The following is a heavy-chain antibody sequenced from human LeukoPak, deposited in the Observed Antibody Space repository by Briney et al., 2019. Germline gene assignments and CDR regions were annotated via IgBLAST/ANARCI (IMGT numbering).Heavy chain of an antibody. CDR1: GFTVSSNY. D-gene: IGHD1-26*01. V-gene: IGHV3-66*01. CDR3: ASELFAADVYYYYGMDV. CDR2: IYSGGST. Sequence: GGSLRLSCAASGFTVSSNYMSWVRQAPGKGLEWVSVIYSGGSTYYADSVKGRFTISRDNSKNTLYLQMNSLRAEDTAVYYCASELFAADVYYYYGMDVWGQGTTVTVSS. J-gene: IGHJ6*02.